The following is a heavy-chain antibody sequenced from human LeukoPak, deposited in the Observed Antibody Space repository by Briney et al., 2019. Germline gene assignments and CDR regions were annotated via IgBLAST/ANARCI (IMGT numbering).Heavy chain of an antibody. CDR2: IYHGGST. CDR1: GYSISSGYY. V-gene: IGHV4-38-2*02. Sequence: SETLSLTCAVSGYSISSGYYWGWIRQSPGKGLEWIGSIYHGGSTYYNSSLKSRVTMSVDTSKNQFSLKLSSVTAADTAVYYCARDSSSTSWTFAFDIWGQGTMVTVSS. J-gene: IGHJ3*02. CDR3: ARDSSSTSWTFAFDI. D-gene: IGHD2-2*01.